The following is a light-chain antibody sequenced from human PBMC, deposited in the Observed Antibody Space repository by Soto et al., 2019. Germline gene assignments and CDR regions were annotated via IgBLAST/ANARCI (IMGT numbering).Light chain of an antibody. CDR1: QGINIF. CDR2: AAS. Sequence: DIQLTQSPSFLSASVGDRVTITCRASQGINIFLAWFQQKPGKAPNLLISAASTLQSGVPSRFSGSGSETEFTLTITSLQPEDSATYYCLQDYNYPRTFGQGTKLEIK. J-gene: IGKJ2*01. CDR3: LQDYNYPRT. V-gene: IGKV1-9*01.